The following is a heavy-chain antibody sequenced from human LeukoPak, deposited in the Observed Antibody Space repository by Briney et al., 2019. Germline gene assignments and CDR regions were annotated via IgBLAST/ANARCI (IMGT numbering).Heavy chain of an antibody. CDR3: ARDAVTGYSSGWYYYYMDV. J-gene: IGHJ6*03. CDR1: GFTLSTYN. V-gene: IGHV3-21*01. CDR2: ISSSSSYL. D-gene: IGHD6-19*01. Sequence: GSLRLSCAASGFTLSTYNMNWVRQAPGKGLEWVSSISSSSSYLFFADSVKGRFSISRGNTKNSLYLQMSGLRAEDTAVYYCARDAVTGYSSGWYYYYMDVWGKGTTVTISS.